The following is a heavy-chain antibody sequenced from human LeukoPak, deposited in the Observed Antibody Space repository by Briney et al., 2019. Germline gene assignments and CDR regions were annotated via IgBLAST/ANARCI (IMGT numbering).Heavy chain of an antibody. CDR1: GGSFSGYY. J-gene: IGHJ4*02. CDR3: ARDAYYYDSSGYGFDY. D-gene: IGHD3-22*01. Sequence: SETLSLTCAVYGGSFSGYYWSWIRQPPGKGLEWIGEINHSGSTNYNPSLKSRVTMSVDTSKNQFSLKLSSVTAADTAVYYCARDAYYYDSSGYGFDYWGQGTLVTVSS. CDR2: INHSGST. V-gene: IGHV4-34*01.